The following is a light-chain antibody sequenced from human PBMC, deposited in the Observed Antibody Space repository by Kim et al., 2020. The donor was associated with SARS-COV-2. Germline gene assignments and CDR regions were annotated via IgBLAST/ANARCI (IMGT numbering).Light chain of an antibody. CDR3: QTWGTGFRV. J-gene: IGLJ3*02. Sequence: QPVLTQSPSASASLGASVKLTCTLSSGYRSRAIAWHQQRPGKGPRYLMKVESDGSYSKGHYVPGRFSGSSSGAERHLTISSLQSDDEADYYCQTWGTGFRVFGGGTQLTVL. CDR2: VESDGSY. CDR1: SGYRSRA. V-gene: IGLV4-69*01.